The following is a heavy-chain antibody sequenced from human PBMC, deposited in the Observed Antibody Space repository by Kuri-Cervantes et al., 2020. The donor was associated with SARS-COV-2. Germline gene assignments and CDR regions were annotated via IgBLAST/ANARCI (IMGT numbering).Heavy chain of an antibody. Sequence: GGSLRLSCAASGFTFSSYAMHWVRQAPGKGLEWVAFIRYDGSNKYYADSVKGRFTISRDNSKNTLYLQMNSLRAEDTAVYYCAKDRRMVGATRWFDPWGQGTLVTVSS. CDR1: GFTFSSYA. J-gene: IGHJ5*02. D-gene: IGHD1-26*01. CDR3: AKDRRMVGATRWFDP. CDR2: IRYDGSNK. V-gene: IGHV3-30*02.